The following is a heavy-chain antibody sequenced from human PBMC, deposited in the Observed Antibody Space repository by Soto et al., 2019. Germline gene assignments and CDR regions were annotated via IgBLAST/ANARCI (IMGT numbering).Heavy chain of an antibody. V-gene: IGHV3-23*01. CDR2: ISGSGGST. J-gene: IGHJ6*03. Sequence: GGSLRLSCAASGFTFSSYAMSWVRQAPGKGLEWVSAISGSGGSTYYADSVKGRFTISRDNSKNTLYLQMNSLRAEDTAVYYCAKCLAARPGGYYYYYYMDVWGKGTTVTVSS. CDR3: AKCLAARPGGYYYYYYMDV. CDR1: GFTFSSYA. D-gene: IGHD6-6*01.